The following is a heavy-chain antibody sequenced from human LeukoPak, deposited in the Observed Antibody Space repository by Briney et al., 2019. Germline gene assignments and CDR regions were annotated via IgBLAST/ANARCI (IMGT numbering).Heavy chain of an antibody. D-gene: IGHD3-22*01. CDR2: ISGSGGST. J-gene: IGHJ4*02. CDR1: GFTFSSYA. CDR3: AKEPWYYYDSSGYGDY. Sequence: GGSLRLSCAASGFTFSSYAMSWVRQAPGKGLEWVSAISGSGGSTYYADSVKGRFTISRDNSKNTLYLQMNSLGAEDTAVYYCAKEPWYYYDSSGYGDYWGQGTLVTVSS. V-gene: IGHV3-23*01.